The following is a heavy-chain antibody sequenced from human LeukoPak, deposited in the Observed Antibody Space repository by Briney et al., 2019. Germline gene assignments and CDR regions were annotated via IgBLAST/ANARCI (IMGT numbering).Heavy chain of an antibody. CDR3: ARDRYGWEGSAFDI. D-gene: IGHD1-26*01. J-gene: IGHJ3*02. CDR1: GFPFSSYW. Sequence: PGGPLRLPCAASGFPFSSYWMHWVRKAPGKGLVWVSRINSDGSSTSYADSVKGRFTISRDNAKNTLYLQMNSLRAEDTAVYYCARDRYGWEGSAFDIWGQGTMVTVSS. CDR2: INSDGSST. V-gene: IGHV3-74*01.